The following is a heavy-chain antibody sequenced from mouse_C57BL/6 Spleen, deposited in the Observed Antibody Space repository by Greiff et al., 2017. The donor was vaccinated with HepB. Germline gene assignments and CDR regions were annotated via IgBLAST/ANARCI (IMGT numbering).Heavy chain of an antibody. J-gene: IGHJ2*01. Sequence: VQLQQSGPELVKPGASVKISCKASGYAFSSSWMNWVKQRPGKGLEWIGRIYPGDGDTNYNGKFKGKATLTADKSSSTAYMQLSSLTSEDSAVCFCARGGYYYGFDYWGQGTTLTVSS. D-gene: IGHD1-1*01. CDR3: ARGGYYYGFDY. CDR2: IYPGDGDT. V-gene: IGHV1-82*01. CDR1: GYAFSSSW.